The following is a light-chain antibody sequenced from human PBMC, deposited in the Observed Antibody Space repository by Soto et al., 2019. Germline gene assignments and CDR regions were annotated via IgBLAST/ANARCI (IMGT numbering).Light chain of an antibody. CDR2: AAS. J-gene: IGKJ5*01. V-gene: IGKV1-39*01. Sequence: DIQRTQSPSSLSASVGDRVTIACRASPSISTYLNWYHQKPGKAPKLLIYAASTLQAGVPSRFRGSGSGTEFTLTISSLQSEDFAVYYCQQYNNWLITFGQGTRLEIK. CDR1: PSISTY. CDR3: QQYNNWLIT.